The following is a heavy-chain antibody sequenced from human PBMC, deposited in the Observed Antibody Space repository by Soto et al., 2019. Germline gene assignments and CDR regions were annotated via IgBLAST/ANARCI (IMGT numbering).Heavy chain of an antibody. CDR2: ISGSGGST. J-gene: IGHJ4*02. Sequence: GGSLRLSCAASGFTFSSYAMSWVRQAPGKGLEWVSAISGSGGSTYYADSVKGRFTISRDDSKNTLYLQMNSLRAEDTAVYYCAKDHYYDSSGYFYYFDYWGQGTLVTVSS. V-gene: IGHV3-23*01. CDR1: GFTFSSYA. D-gene: IGHD3-22*01. CDR3: AKDHYYDSSGYFYYFDY.